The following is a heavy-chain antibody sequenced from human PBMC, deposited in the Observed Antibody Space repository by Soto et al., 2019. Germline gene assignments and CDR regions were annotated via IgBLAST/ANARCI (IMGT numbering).Heavy chain of an antibody. V-gene: IGHV4-31*03. CDR2: VYFNDNT. Sequence: QVQLLESGPGLVKASETLSLTCSISGGSISSGGYYWSWVRQRPGKGLEWIGYVYFNDNTYYNPSLKSRVTRPVGTSKSQFSVRLSSVTAADAAVYSCARQVNMARGIDFWGPGISVSVSS. CDR3: ARQVNMARGIDF. CDR1: GGSISSGGYY. J-gene: IGHJ4*02. D-gene: IGHD3-10*01.